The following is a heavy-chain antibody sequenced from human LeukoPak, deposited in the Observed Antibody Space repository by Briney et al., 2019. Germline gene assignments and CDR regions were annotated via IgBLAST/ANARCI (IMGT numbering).Heavy chain of an antibody. CDR2: INHSGST. CDR1: GGSFSGYY. CDR3: AREYCSSTSCYTFGY. J-gene: IGHJ4*02. D-gene: IGHD2-2*02. V-gene: IGHV4-34*01. Sequence: SETLSLTCAVYGGSFSGYYWSWIRQPPGKGLEWIGEINHSGSTNYNPSLKSRVTISVDTSKNQFSLKLSSVTAADTAVYYCAREYCSSTSCYTFGYWGQGTLVTVSS.